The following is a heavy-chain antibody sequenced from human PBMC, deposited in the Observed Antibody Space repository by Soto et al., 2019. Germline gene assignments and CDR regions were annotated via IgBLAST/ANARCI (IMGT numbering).Heavy chain of an antibody. V-gene: IGHV4-59*01. D-gene: IGHD3-3*01. Sequence: LSLTCTVSGGSISSYYWSWIRQPPGKGLEWIGYIYYSGSTNYNPSLKSRVTISVDTSKNQFSLKLSSVTAADTAVYYCARGPRATIFGVVRPSRGFDPWGQGTLVTDSS. J-gene: IGHJ5*02. CDR2: IYYSGST. CDR3: ARGPRATIFGVVRPSRGFDP. CDR1: GGSISSYY.